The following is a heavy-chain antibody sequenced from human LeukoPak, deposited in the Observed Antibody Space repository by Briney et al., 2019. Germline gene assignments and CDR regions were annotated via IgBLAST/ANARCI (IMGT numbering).Heavy chain of an antibody. J-gene: IGHJ6*02. CDR3: ATPRSSYYYYGMDV. Sequence: GGSLRLSCAASGSIFSSYAMSWVRQAPGKGLEWVSAISGTGGSIFYADSVRGRFTISRDNSKSTPYLQMNSLRAEDMAVYYCATPRSSYYYYGMDVWGQGTTVTVSS. CDR1: GSIFSSYA. V-gene: IGHV3-23*01. CDR2: ISGTGGSI.